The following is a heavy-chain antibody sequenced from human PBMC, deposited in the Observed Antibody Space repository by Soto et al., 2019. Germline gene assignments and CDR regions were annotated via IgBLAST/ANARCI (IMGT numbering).Heavy chain of an antibody. D-gene: IGHD3-9*01. J-gene: IGHJ6*02. V-gene: IGHV3-53*01. CDR1: GFTVSSNY. CDR2: IYRGGRT. Sequence: GGSLRLSCAASGFTVSSNYMTWVRQASGKGLEWVSMIYRGGRTSYADSVKGRFTISRDTSKNTLSLQMNSLRAEDTGVYYCARGPPGYNILTGYPREDYYYYPMDVWGQGTTVTVSS. CDR3: ARGPPGYNILTGYPREDYYYYPMDV.